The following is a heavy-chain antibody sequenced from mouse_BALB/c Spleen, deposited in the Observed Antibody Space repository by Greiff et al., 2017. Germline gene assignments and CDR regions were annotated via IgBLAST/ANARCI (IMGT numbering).Heavy chain of an antibody. V-gene: IGHV1-69*02. CDR2: IYPSDSYT. CDR1: GYTFTSYW. D-gene: IGHD4-1*01. CDR3: TRANLDY. Sequence: QVQLQQPGAELVRPGASVKLSCKASGYTFTSYWINWVKQRPGQGLEWIGNIYPSDSYTNYNQKFKDKATLTVDKSSSTAYMQLSSPTSEDSAVYYCTRANLDYWGQGTSVTVSS. J-gene: IGHJ4*01.